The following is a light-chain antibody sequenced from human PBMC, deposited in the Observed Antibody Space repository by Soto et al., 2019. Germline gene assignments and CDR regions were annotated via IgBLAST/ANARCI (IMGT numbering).Light chain of an antibody. CDR1: SSNIGSNT. V-gene: IGLV1-44*01. CDR2: SNN. J-gene: IGLJ2*01. CDR3: SAWDDSLNVV. Sequence: QSVLTQPPSASGTPVQRVTISCSGSSSNIGSNTVNWYQQLPGTAPKLLIYSNNQRPSGVPDRFSGSKSGTSASLAISGLQSEDEDDYYCSAWDDSLNVVFGGGTKLTVL.